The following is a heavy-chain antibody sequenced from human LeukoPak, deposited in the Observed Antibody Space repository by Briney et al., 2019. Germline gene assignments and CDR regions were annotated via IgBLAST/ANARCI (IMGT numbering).Heavy chain of an antibody. V-gene: IGHV3-30*04. CDR1: GFTFNNYA. CDR2: MSYDGSNK. D-gene: IGHD6-13*01. CDR3: ARRWSFDH. Sequence: GGSLRLSCAASGFTFNNYAMHWVRQAPGKGLEWVAVMSYDGSNKYYADSVKGRFTVSRDNSKNTLYLQMNSLRVEDAAVYYCARRWSFDHWGQGTLVTVSS. J-gene: IGHJ4*02.